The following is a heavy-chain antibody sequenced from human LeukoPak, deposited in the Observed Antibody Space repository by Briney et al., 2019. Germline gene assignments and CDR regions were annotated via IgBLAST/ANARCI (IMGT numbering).Heavy chain of an antibody. CDR1: GDSISSSTYY. CDR3: ARAPPFLCNLF. Sequence: PSETLSLTCTVSGDSISSSTYYWGWIRQPPGKGLEWIGSIYFGGGTYYNPSLKSRVTVSVDASKNQFSLRLSSVTAADTAVYYCARAPPFLCNLFWGQGTLITVSS. D-gene: IGHD2/OR15-2a*01. CDR2: IYFGGGT. V-gene: IGHV4-39*07. J-gene: IGHJ4*02.